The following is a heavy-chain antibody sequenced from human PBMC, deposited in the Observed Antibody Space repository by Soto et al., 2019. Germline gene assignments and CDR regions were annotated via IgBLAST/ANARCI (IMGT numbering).Heavy chain of an antibody. J-gene: IGHJ5*02. CDR1: GGSFSGYF. CDR3: ARETYGDYVGYFDP. Sequence: TCAVSGGSFSGYFYSWIRQAPGKGLEWIGEIHNNGRTNYNPSLESRVSMSRNTSKNQFSLKVRSVTAADTAVYYCARETYGDYVGYFDPWGQGIQVTVSS. V-gene: IGHV4-34*01. D-gene: IGHD4-17*01. CDR2: IHNNGRT.